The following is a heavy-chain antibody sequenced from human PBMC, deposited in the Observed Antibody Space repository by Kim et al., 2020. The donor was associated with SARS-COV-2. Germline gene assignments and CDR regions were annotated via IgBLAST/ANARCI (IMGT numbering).Heavy chain of an antibody. J-gene: IGHJ4*02. CDR3: GQETATRGWYTIDY. CDR2: INGDST. Sequence: GGSLRLSCAASGFSFSTYGMSWFRQAPGKGLEWVSAINGDSTYYADSVKGRLTISRDRSKSSLFLHMNSLRAEDTAFYYCGQETATRGWYTIDYWGQGTL. V-gene: IGHV3-23*01. CDR1: GFSFSTYG. D-gene: IGHD6-19*01.